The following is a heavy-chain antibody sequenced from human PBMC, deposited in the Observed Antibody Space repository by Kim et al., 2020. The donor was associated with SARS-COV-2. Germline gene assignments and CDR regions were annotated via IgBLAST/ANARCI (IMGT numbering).Heavy chain of an antibody. Sequence: SETLSLTCTVSGGSISSYYWSWIRQPPGKGLEWIGYIYYSGSTNYNPSLKSRVTISVDTSKNQFSLKLSSVTAADTAVYYFARVFSSGSYYYWGQGTLVTVSS. J-gene: IGHJ4*02. V-gene: IGHV4-59*13. D-gene: IGHD3-10*01. CDR1: GGSISSYY. CDR2: IYYSGST. CDR3: ARVFSSGSYYY.